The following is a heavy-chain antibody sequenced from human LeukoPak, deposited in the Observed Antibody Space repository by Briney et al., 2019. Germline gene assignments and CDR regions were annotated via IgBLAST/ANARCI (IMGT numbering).Heavy chain of an antibody. J-gene: IGHJ4*02. CDR3: VKDLVAASENVRGWYPMDY. V-gene: IGHV3-43*01. CDR2: ISWNGARI. D-gene: IGHD6-19*01. Sequence: GGSLRLSCAASGFTFAECTMHWVRQAPGKGLEWVSLISWNGARIHYGDSVKGRFTISRDNRKNSLYLQMNSLRTEDTALYYCVKDLVAASENVRGWYPMDYWGQGTLVTVSS. CDR1: GFTFAECT.